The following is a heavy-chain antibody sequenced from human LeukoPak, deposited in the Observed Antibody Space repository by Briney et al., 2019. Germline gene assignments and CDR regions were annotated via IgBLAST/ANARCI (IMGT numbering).Heavy chain of an antibody. D-gene: IGHD3-10*01. CDR2: ISAYNGNT. Sequence: ASVKVSCKASGYTFTSYGISWVRQAPGQGLEWMGWISAYNGNTNYAQKLQGRVTMTTDTSTSTAYMELRSLRSEDTAVYYCARGLDGSGSFHDAFDIWGQGTMVTVSS. J-gene: IGHJ3*02. V-gene: IGHV1-18*01. CDR3: ARGLDGSGSFHDAFDI. CDR1: GYTFTSYG.